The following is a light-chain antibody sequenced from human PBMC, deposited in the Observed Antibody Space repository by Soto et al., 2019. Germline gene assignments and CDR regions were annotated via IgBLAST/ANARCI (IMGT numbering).Light chain of an antibody. Sequence: QSALTQPASVSGSPGQSITISCTGSNSDVGGYNYVSWYQQHPDKAPKLMIYEVTNRPSGVSNRFSGSKSGNTASLTISGLQAEDEADYYCSSYTSSSTWLFGGGTKVTVL. CDR3: SSYTSSSTWL. CDR2: EVT. J-gene: IGLJ3*02. V-gene: IGLV2-14*01. CDR1: NSDVGGYNY.